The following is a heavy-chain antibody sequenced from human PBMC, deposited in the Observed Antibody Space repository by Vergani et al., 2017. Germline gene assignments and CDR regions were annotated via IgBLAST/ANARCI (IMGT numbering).Heavy chain of an antibody. D-gene: IGHD5-24*01. CDR2: ISSSGSTI. V-gene: IGHV3-48*03. Sequence: EVQLVESGGGLVQPGGSLRLSCAASGFTFSSYEMNWVRQAPGKGLEWVSYISSSGSTIYYADSVKGRFTISRDNAKNSLYLQMNSLRAEDTAGYYCARVKFRDGYNKPTGALGFDYWGQGTLVTVSS. J-gene: IGHJ4*02. CDR3: ARVKFRDGYNKPTGALGFDY. CDR1: GFTFSSYE.